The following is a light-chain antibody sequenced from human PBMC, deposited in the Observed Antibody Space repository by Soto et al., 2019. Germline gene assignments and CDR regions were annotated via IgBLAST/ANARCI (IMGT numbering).Light chain of an antibody. J-gene: IGKJ1*01. V-gene: IGKV3-20*01. CDR3: QHYGHALWA. Sequence: VVTQSPGTLSLSPGERATLSCRASQSVTSYYLAWYQQKPDQSPRLLMSGASRRATGVPDRFSGSGSGTDFTRTISRLEPEDFEVYYCQHYGHALWAFGQGTKVEIK. CDR2: GAS. CDR1: QSVTSYY.